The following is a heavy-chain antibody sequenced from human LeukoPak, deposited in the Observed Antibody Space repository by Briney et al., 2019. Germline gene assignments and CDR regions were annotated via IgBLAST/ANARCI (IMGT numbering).Heavy chain of an antibody. D-gene: IGHD3-22*01. CDR1: GYTFTGYY. CDR3: ARNRVGYYYDSSGYSQHFDY. Sequence: ASVKVSCKASGYTFTGYYMHWVRQAPGQGLEWMGWINPNSGGTNYARKLQGRVTMTTDTSTSTAYMELRSLRSDDTAVYYCARNRVGYYYDSSGYSQHFDYWGQGTLVTVSS. CDR2: INPNSGGT. V-gene: IGHV1-2*02. J-gene: IGHJ4*02.